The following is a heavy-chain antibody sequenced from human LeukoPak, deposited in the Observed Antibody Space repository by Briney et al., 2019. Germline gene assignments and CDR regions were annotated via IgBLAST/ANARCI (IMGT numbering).Heavy chain of an antibody. V-gene: IGHV4-39*01. Sequence: SETLSLTCTVSGGSISSSSYYWGWIRQPPGKGLGWIGSIYYSGSTHYTPSLKSRVTISGDTSKNQFSLKLSSVTAADTAVYYCARHGTAAAFFDYWGQGTLVTVSS. J-gene: IGHJ4*02. CDR2: IYYSGST. D-gene: IGHD6-13*01. CDR1: GGSISSSSYY. CDR3: ARHGTAAAFFDY.